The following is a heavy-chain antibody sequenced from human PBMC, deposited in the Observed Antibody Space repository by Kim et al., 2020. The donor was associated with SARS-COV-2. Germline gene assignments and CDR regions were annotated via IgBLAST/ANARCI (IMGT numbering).Heavy chain of an antibody. CDR1: GLTFNHYW. D-gene: IGHD5-12*01. Sequence: GGSLRLSCAASGLTFNHYWMHWVRQAPGKGLVWVSRVYGDGSSTCYADSVKGRFTISRDNSKNTLYLQLNSLRAEDSALYYCARCVDARCYFGYCGQGT. J-gene: IGHJ4*02. CDR2: VYGDGSST. CDR3: ARCVDARCYFGY. V-gene: IGHV3-74*01.